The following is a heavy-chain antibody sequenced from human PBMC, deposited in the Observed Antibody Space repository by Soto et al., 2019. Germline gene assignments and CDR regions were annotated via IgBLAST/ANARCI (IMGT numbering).Heavy chain of an antibody. CDR2: ISASGGNT. CDR3: AKETGPRGAYDY. V-gene: IGHV3-23*01. J-gene: IGHJ4*02. Sequence: EVPLLESGGDLVQPGGSLRLSCAASAFTFSSYGMNWVRKAPGKGLEWVSAISASGGNTYYADSVKGRFTISRDNSKNILYLQMTSLRVEDTALYYCAKETGPRGAYDYWGQGTLVTVSS. D-gene: IGHD1-26*01. CDR1: AFTFSSYG.